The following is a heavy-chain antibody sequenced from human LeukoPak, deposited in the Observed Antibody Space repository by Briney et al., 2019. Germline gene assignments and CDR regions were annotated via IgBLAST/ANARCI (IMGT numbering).Heavy chain of an antibody. CDR3: ARHGTISSESYFDY. D-gene: IGHD1-14*01. CDR1: GGSVSSYY. CDR2: IHNSGRT. V-gene: IGHV4-59*08. Sequence: SETLSLTCTVSGGSVSSYYWSWIRQSPGKGLEWIGYIHNSGRTNYNPSLKSRVTGFVDTSKNQVSLRLSSVTAADTAVYYCARHGTISSESYFDYWGQGALVTVSS. J-gene: IGHJ4*02.